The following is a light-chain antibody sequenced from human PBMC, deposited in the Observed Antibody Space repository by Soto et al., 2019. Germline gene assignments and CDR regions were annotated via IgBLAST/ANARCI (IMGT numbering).Light chain of an antibody. V-gene: IGKV4-1*01. CDR2: WAS. J-gene: IGKJ3*01. Sequence: DIVMTQSPDSLAVSLGERATINCKSSQSGLYSSNNKNYLAWYQQKPGQHPKLLIYWASTRKSGVPDRFSGSGSGTDFTLNSSSLQAEDVAVYYCQQYYSTPLTFGHGTRVAIK. CDR1: QSGLYSSNNKNY. CDR3: QQYYSTPLT.